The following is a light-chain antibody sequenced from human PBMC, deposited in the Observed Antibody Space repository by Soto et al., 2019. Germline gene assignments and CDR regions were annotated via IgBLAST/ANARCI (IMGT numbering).Light chain of an antibody. J-gene: IGKJ1*01. V-gene: IGKV3-11*01. CDR1: QYINTR. CDR2: QTS. CDR3: HQRQSWPRT. Sequence: EIVLTQSPATLSSLPGDRVTLSCRASQYINTRLAWYQHRPGQAPRLLIYQTSIRAAGIPARFSASGTGTDFTLTISDVQPEDFAVYDGHQRQSWPRTFGQGTKVDI.